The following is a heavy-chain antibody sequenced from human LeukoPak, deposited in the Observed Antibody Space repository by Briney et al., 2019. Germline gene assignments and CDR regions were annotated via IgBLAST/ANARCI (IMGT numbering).Heavy chain of an antibody. Sequence: ASVKVSCKASGYTFTSYYMHWVRQAPGQGLEWMGIINPSGGSTSYAQKFQGRVTMTRDTSTSTVYMELSSLRSEDTAVYYCARDWGCYYDSSGYYPDDAFDIWGQGTMVTVSS. CDR1: GYTFTSYY. CDR3: ARDWGCYYDSSGYYPDDAFDI. J-gene: IGHJ3*02. CDR2: INPSGGST. V-gene: IGHV1-46*01. D-gene: IGHD3-22*01.